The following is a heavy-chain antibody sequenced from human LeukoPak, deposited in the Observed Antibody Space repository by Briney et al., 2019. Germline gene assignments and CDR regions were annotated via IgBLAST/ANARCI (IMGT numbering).Heavy chain of an antibody. CDR3: ARGSIAAAANYYYYMDV. D-gene: IGHD6-13*01. CDR1: GASPKRIEYY. J-gene: IGHJ6*03. V-gene: IGHV4-39*07. Sequence: SETLSLTCRVSGASPKRIEYYWACVRPAPGRGLEWIGKIISSGRTSYHPSLKSRVTISVYTSNNQFSLKLRSVTAADTGVYYCARGSIAAAANYYYYMDVWGKGTTVTISS. CDR2: IISSGRT.